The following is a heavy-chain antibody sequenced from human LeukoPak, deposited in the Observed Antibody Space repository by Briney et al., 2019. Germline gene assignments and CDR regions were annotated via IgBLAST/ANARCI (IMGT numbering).Heavy chain of an antibody. J-gene: IGHJ5*02. V-gene: IGHV4-31*03. CDR3: ARDKREGRGVVIGNWFDP. D-gene: IGHD3-3*01. Sequence: SETLSLTCTVSGGSISSGGYYWSWIRQHPGKGLEWIGYIYYSGSTYYNPSLKSRVTISVDTSKNQFSLKLSSVTAADTAVYYCARDKREGRGVVIGNWFDPWGQGTLVTVSS. CDR1: GGSISSGGYY. CDR2: IYYSGST.